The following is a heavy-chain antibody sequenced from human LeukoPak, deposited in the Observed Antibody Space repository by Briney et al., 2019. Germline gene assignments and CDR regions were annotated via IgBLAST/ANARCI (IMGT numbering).Heavy chain of an antibody. J-gene: IGHJ4*02. CDR3: ARERQMGATPFDY. CDR1: GFTFTGHS. V-gene: IGHV3-30*04. D-gene: IGHD1-26*01. CDR2: VGNDEKTI. Sequence: GTLRLSCVASGFTFTGHSMHWVRQAPGKGLEWVAVVGNDEKTIFYADSLKGRFTISRDNSKNTLFLQMNSLRDEDTAVYYCARERQMGATPFDYWGQGSLVTVSS.